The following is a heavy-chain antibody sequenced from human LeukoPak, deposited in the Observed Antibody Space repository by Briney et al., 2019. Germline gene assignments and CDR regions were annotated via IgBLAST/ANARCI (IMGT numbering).Heavy chain of an antibody. CDR1: GYSISSGYY. CDR2: INHSVGT. D-gene: IGHD2-2*01. CDR3: ARGKRVNVVARKSYYMDV. J-gene: IGHJ6*03. Sequence: SETLSLTCTVSGYSISSGYYWGWIRQPPGKGLEWIGEINHSVGTNYNPSLKSRVTMSLDTSKNQFSLKLSSVTAADTAVYYCARGKRVNVVARKSYYMDVWGKGTTVTVSS. V-gene: IGHV4-38-2*02.